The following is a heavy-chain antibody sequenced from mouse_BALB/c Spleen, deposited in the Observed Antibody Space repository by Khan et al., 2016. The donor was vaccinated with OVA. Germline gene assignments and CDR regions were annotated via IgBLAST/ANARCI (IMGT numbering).Heavy chain of an antibody. J-gene: IGHJ4*01. CDR1: GYTFTSYW. CDR2: INPSNGRT. V-gene: IGHV1S81*02. CDR3: TTSNWAFYAMDY. Sequence: VKLQQPGAELVKPGASVKLSCKASGYTFTSYWMHWVKQRPGQGLEWIGEINPSNGRTNYNEKFKNKATLTVDKSSSTAYMQLSSLTSEDSAVYYCTTSNWAFYAMDYWGQGTSVTVSS. D-gene: IGHD4-1*01.